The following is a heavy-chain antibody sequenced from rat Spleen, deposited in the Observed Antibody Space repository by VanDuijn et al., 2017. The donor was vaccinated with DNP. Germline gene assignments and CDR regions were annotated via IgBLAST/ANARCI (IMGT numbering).Heavy chain of an antibody. D-gene: IGHD2-2*01. V-gene: IGHV3-1*01. Sequence: EVQLQESGPGLVKPSQSLSLTCSVTGYSITSNYWAWIRKFPGNKMEWMGYISYSGTTSYNPSLKSRISITRDTSKNQFFLQLNSVTTEDTATYYCTTGGYLRDWYFDFWGPGTMVTVSS. CDR2: ISYSGTT. CDR3: TTGGYLRDWYFDF. CDR1: GYSITSNY. J-gene: IGHJ1*01.